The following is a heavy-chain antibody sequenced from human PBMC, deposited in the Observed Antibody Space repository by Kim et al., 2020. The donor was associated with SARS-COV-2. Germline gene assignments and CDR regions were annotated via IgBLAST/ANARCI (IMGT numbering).Heavy chain of an antibody. CDR3: AKDFDYYDSSPTDFFDH. CDR1: GFTFSTYD. D-gene: IGHD3-22*01. Sequence: GGSLRLSCAASGFTFSTYDMHWVRQAPGKGLEWVAVISYDGTITYYADSVKDRFTISRDNSGNTVYLQMNSLTAEDTAVYYCAKDFDYYDSSPTDFFDHWGQGTKAIVSS. CDR2: ISYDGTIT. J-gene: IGHJ4*02. V-gene: IGHV3-30*18.